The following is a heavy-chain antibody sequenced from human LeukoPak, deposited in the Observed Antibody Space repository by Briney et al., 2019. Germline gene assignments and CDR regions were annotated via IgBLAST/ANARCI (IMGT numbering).Heavy chain of an antibody. CDR2: MNPNSGNT. CDR1: GYTFTSYD. V-gene: IGHV1-8*03. D-gene: IGHD6-13*01. Sequence: GASVKVSCKASGYTFTSYDINWVRQATGQGLEWMGWMNPNSGNTGYAQKFQGRVTITRNTSISTAYMELSSLRSEDTAVYYCARGPSRKQQLVRGGYYFDYWGQGTLVTVSS. CDR3: ARGPSRKQQLVRGGYYFDY. J-gene: IGHJ4*02.